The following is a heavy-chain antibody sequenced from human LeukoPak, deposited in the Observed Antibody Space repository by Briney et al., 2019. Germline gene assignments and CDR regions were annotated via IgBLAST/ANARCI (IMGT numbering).Heavy chain of an antibody. CDR1: GGTFISYA. Sequence: SVKVSCKASGGTFISYAISWVRQAPGQGLEWMGGIIPIFGTANYAQKFQGRVTITADESTSTAYMELSSLRSEDTAVYYCARDLVVPAAMPNYYYYGMDVWGQGTTVTVSS. V-gene: IGHV1-69*13. D-gene: IGHD2-2*01. J-gene: IGHJ6*02. CDR3: ARDLVVPAAMPNYYYYGMDV. CDR2: IIPIFGTA.